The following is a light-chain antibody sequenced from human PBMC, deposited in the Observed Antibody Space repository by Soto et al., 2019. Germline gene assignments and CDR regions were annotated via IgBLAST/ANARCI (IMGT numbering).Light chain of an antibody. Sequence: QSVLTQPASVSGSPGQSITISCTGTSSDVGTYNLVSWYQQHPGKAPKLMIYEGNKRPSGVSNRFSASKSGNTASLTISGLQAEDEADYYCCSYAGSNTWVFGGGTQLTVL. J-gene: IGLJ3*02. CDR1: SSDVGTYNL. CDR3: CSYAGSNTWV. V-gene: IGLV2-23*01. CDR2: EGN.